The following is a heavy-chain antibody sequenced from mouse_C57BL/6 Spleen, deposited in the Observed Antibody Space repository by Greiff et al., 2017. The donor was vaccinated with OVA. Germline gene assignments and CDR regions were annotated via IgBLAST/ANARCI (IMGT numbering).Heavy chain of an antibody. Sequence: QVQLQQPGAELVMPGASVKLSCKASGYTFTSYWMHWVKQRPGQGLEWIGEIDPSDSYTNYNQKFKGKSTLTVDKSSRTAYMQLSSLTSEDSAVYYCARCPGAMDDWGQGASVTVSS. CDR1: GYTFTSYW. CDR2: IDPSDSYT. J-gene: IGHJ4*01. CDR3: ARCPGAMDD. V-gene: IGHV1-69*01.